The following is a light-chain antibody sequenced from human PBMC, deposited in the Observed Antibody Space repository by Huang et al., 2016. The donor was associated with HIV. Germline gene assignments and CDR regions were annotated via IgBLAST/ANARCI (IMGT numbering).Light chain of an antibody. CDR3: QQSYTTPRT. J-gene: IGKJ1*01. V-gene: IGKV1-39*01. Sequence: DIQMTQSPSSLAASIGDRVTITCRASQRISTYLNWYQQKPGRAPKLLMYGATTLQTGVPSRFSGSGSATDFTLTISNLQLEDFATYYCQQSYTTPRTFGPGTKVEIK. CDR1: QRISTY. CDR2: GAT.